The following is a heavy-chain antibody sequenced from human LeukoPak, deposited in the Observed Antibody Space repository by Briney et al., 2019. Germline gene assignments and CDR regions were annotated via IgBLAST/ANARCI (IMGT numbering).Heavy chain of an antibody. CDR3: ARNNGMDV. CDR1: GFALSSHW. Sequence: GGSLRLSCAASGFALSSHWMTWVRQVPGRGPEWAANVNRDGSETYYLDSVKGRFTISKDNAKNSLYLQMDSLRAEDTALYHCARNNGMDVWGQGTTVIVSS. J-gene: IGHJ6*02. V-gene: IGHV3-7*03. CDR2: VNRDGSET.